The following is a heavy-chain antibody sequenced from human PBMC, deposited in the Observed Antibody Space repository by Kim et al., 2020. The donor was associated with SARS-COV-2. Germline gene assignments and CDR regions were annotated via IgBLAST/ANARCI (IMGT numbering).Heavy chain of an antibody. CDR3: ARGVSSAWTLRDWFDP. J-gene: IGHJ5*02. V-gene: IGHV4-4*02. CDR2: INYSGNT. CDR1: GGSISSSNW. Sequence: SETLSLTCAVSGGSISSSNWWSWVRQPAEKGLEWIGEINYSGNTEYNPSLKSRVTISVDKSKNQFSLNLRSVTAADTAVYYCARGVSSAWTLRDWFDPWGQGTLVTVSS. D-gene: IGHD6-19*01.